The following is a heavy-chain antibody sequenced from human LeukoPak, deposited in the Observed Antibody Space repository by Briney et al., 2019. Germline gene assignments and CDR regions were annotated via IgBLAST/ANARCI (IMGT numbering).Heavy chain of an antibody. CDR1: GFTFTSHP. Sequence: GGSLRLSCATSGFTFTSHPMIWVRQAPGKGAVCVSRFSGTTGRTFYGDSVKGRFTVSRDNCMDTLYLQMNSLRAEDAVVYFCVRVACGTGCYYRMDVWGQGTTVTVSS. CDR2: FSGTTGRT. CDR3: VRVACGTGCYYRMDV. J-gene: IGHJ6*02. V-gene: IGHV3-23*01. D-gene: IGHD7-27*01.